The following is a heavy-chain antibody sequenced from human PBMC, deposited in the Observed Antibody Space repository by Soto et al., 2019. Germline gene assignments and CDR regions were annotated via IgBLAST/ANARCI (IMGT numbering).Heavy chain of an antibody. D-gene: IGHD4-4*01. CDR2: IYHSGST. Sequence: QLQLQESGSGLVKPSQTLSLTCAVSGGSISSGGYSWSWIRQPPGKGLEWIGYIYHSGSTYYNPYLKSRGXXXVXXSKNQFALKLSSVTAADTAVYYCARGMTTVTTLDYWGQGTLVTVSS. J-gene: IGHJ4*02. CDR1: GGSISSGGYS. V-gene: IGHV4-30-2*01. CDR3: ARGMTTVTTLDY.